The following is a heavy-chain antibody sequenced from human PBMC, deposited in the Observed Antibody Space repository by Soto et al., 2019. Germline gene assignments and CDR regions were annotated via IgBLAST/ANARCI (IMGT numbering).Heavy chain of an antibody. CDR2: INPHGGST. CDR3: GRSNGFSDY. V-gene: IGHV1-46*01. CDR1: GDTFTSYY. J-gene: IGHJ4*02. Sequence: ASVKVSCKAPGDTFTSYYLNWVRQAPGQGLEWMGVINPHGGSTKYAQKFQGRVTLTTDTSTSTAYMELRSLRSDDTAVYYCGRSNGFSDYWGQGTLVTSPQ. D-gene: IGHD2-8*01.